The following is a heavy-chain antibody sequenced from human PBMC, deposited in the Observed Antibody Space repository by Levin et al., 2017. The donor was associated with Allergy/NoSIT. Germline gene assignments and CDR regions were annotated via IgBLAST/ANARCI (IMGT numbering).Heavy chain of an antibody. V-gene: IGHV1-69*01. J-gene: IGHJ6*02. CDR2: IIPVFGTA. D-gene: IGHD2/OR15-2a*01. Sequence: KISCKASGGTFSSDGISWVRQAPGQGLELMGGIIPVFGTANYAQSFKDRVTITADESTSIAYMELSSLRSDDTAVYYCASESAGIGFWGQGTTVTVSS. CDR1: GGTFSSDG. CDR3: ASESAGIGF.